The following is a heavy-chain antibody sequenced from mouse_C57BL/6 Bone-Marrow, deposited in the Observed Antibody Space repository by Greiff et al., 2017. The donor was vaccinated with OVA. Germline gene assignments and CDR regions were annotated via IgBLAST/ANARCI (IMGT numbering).Heavy chain of an antibody. V-gene: IGHV14-4*01. CDR2: IDPENGDT. CDR1: GFNIKDDY. Sequence: VQLQQSGAELVRPGASVKLSCTASGFNIKDDYMHWVKQRPEQGLEWIGWIDPENGDTEYASKFQGKATITADTSSNPAYLQLSSLTSEDTAVYYCTTPTVAFDYWGQGTTLTVSS. J-gene: IGHJ2*01. D-gene: IGHD1-1*01. CDR3: TTPTVAFDY.